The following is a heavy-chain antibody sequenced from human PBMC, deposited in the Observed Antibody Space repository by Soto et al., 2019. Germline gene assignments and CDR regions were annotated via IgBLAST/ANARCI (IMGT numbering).Heavy chain of an antibody. CDR1: GYTFTSYA. D-gene: IGHD3-10*01. CDR3: ARDSDVTMVRGVMYYYYGMDV. Sequence: QVPLVQSGAEVKKPGASVKVSCKASGYTFTSYAMHWVRQAPGQRLEWMGWINAGNGNTKYSQKFQGRVTITRDTSASTAYMELSSLRSEDTAVYYCARDSDVTMVRGVMYYYYGMDVWGQGTTVTVSS. V-gene: IGHV1-3*01. J-gene: IGHJ6*02. CDR2: INAGNGNT.